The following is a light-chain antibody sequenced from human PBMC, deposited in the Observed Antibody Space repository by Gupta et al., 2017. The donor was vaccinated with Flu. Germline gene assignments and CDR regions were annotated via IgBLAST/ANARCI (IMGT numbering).Light chain of an antibody. CDR3: RQSTHWET. Sequence: DVVMTQSPLSLPLTLGQPASISCRSSQSRVHSNGNTYLTWLQQRPGQSPRRIIYRGLNSDLGATGRFSGCGAVNDFTLKSIRAEDEDGGIYYGRQSTHWETFGQGTKVEIK. V-gene: IGKV2-30*02. CDR2: RGL. CDR1: QSRVHSNGNTY. J-gene: IGKJ1*01.